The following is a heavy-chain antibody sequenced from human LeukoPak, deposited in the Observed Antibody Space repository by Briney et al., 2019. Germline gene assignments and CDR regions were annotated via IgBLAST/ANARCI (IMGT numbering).Heavy chain of an antibody. CDR3: AKLYDILTGYDAFDI. V-gene: IGHV3-48*03. CDR1: GFTFSSYE. D-gene: IGHD3-9*01. Sequence: SGGSLRLSCAASGFTFSSYEMNWVRQAPGKGLEWVSYISSSGSTIYYADSVKGRFTISRDNAKNSLYLQMNSLRAEDTAVYYCAKLYDILTGYDAFDIWGQGTMVTVSS. CDR2: ISSSGSTI. J-gene: IGHJ3*02.